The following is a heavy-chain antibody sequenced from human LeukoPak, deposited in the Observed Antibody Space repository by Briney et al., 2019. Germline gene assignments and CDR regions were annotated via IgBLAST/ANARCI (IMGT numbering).Heavy chain of an antibody. J-gene: IGHJ4*02. CDR2: IYYSGST. V-gene: IGHV4-30-4*08. CDR3: ARGGGYCSSTSCLPLDY. CDR1: GGSISSGDYY. Sequence: SQTLSLTCTVSGGSISSGDYYWSWIRQPPGKGLEWIGYIYYSGSTYYNPSLKSRVTISVDTSKNQFSLKLGSVTAADTAVYYCARGGGYCSSTSCLPLDYWGQGTLVTVSS. D-gene: IGHD2-2*01.